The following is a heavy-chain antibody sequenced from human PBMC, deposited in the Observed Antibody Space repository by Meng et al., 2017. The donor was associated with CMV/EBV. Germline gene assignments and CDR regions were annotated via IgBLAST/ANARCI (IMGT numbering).Heavy chain of an antibody. V-gene: IGHV3-9*01. CDR3: AKGGSSGWIGRY. CDR2: ISWNSGSI. J-gene: IGHJ4*02. CDR1: GFTFDDYA. Sequence: SLKISCAASGFTFDDYAMHWVRQAPGKGLEWVSGISWNSGSIGYADSVKGRFTISRDNAKNSLYLQMNSLRAEDTAVYYCAKGGSSGWIGRYWGQGTLVTVSS. D-gene: IGHD6-19*01.